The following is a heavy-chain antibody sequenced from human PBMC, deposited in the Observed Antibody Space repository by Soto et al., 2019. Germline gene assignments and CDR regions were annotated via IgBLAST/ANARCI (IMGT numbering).Heavy chain of an antibody. V-gene: IGHV5-51*01. J-gene: IGHJ6*02. CDR2: IYPGDSNT. Sequence: PGESLKISCKGSGYSFTSYWIGWVRQMPGKGLEWMGIIYPGDSNTRYSPTLQGQVTISVDKSISTAYLQWSSLKATDNAMYYCASHAYDFWSGHPNPRYYYGMDVWGQGTTVTVSS. CDR3: ASHAYDFWSGHPNPRYYYGMDV. D-gene: IGHD3-3*01. CDR1: GYSFTSYW.